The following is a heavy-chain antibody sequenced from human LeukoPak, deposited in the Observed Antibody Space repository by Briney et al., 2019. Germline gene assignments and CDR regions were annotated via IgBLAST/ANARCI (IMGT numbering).Heavy chain of an antibody. Sequence: ASVKVSCKASGGTFSSYAISWVRQAPGQGLEWMGGIIPIFGTANYAQKFQGRVTITADESTSTAYMELSSLRSEDTAVYYCARDLPPHCSSTSCYNGLMDVWAKGPRSPSP. CDR1: GGTFSSYA. J-gene: IGHJ6*03. CDR3: ARDLPPHCSSTSCYNGLMDV. V-gene: IGHV1-69*13. D-gene: IGHD2-2*02. CDR2: IIPIFGTA.